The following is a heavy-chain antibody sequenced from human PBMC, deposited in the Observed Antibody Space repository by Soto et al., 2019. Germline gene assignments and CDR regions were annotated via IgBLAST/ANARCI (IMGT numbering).Heavy chain of an antibody. J-gene: IGHJ6*02. D-gene: IGHD4-17*01. CDR1: GFTITSYG. CDR3: ARDMTTVATAYYYYYGMDV. CDR2: ISNDGSNK. V-gene: IGHV3-30*03. Sequence: ESGGGVVQPGRSLRLSCAAAAASGFTITSYGMHWVRQAPGKGPEWVAVISNDGSNKYYADSVKGRFTISRDNSKNTLYLQMNSLRAEDTAVYYCARDMTTVATAYYYYYGMDVWGQGTTVTVSS.